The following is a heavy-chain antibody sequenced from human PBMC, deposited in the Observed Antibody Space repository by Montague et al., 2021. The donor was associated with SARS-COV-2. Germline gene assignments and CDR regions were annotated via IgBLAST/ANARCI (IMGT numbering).Heavy chain of an antibody. CDR3: ARLNWDNDSVFDS. CDR2: IFHSGNT. V-gene: IGHV4-59*11. J-gene: IGHJ4*02. CDR1: GGSLSGHH. D-gene: IGHD1/OR15-1a*01. Sequence: SAPLSLTFTFSGGSLSGHHWSWIRQPPGKGLEWIGYIFHSGNTNYNPSLKSRVTISVDTSKNQFSLRLTSVTAADTAVYYCARLNWDNDSVFDSWGQGAVVAVSS.